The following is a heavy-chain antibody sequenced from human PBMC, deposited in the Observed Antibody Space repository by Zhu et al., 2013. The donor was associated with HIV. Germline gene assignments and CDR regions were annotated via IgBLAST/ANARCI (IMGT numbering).Heavy chain of an antibody. V-gene: IGHV1-69*01. CDR3: ARDGVPAATPDGAFDI. D-gene: IGHD2-2*01. CDR1: GGTFSSYA. Sequence: QVQLVQSGAEVKKPGSSVKVSCKASGGTFSSYAISWVRQAPGQGLEWMGGIIPIFGTANYAQKFQGRVTITADESTSTAYMELSSLRSEDTAVYYCARDGVPAATPDGAFDIWGQGTMVTVSS. CDR2: IIPIFGTA. J-gene: IGHJ3*02.